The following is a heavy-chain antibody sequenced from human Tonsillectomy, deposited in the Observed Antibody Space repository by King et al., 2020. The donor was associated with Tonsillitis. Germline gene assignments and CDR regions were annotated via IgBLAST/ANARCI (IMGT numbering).Heavy chain of an antibody. V-gene: IGHV3-30*02. J-gene: IGHJ4*02. D-gene: IGHD3-10*01. Sequence: VQLVQSGGGVVQPGGSLRLSCAASGFTFSSYGMHWVRQAPGKGLEWVACIRYDGTKKYYADSVKGRFTISRDNSKSTLYLQMNSLRADDTAVYYCAKDPTGGWFGEELNYFDYWGQGTLVTVSS. CDR1: GFTFSSYG. CDR2: IRYDGTKK. CDR3: AKDPTGGWFGEELNYFDY.